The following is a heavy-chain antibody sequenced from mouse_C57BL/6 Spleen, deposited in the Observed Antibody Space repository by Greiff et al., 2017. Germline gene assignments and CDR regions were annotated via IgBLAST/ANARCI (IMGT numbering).Heavy chain of an antibody. CDR3: ARSIYYYGSSSFAY. V-gene: IGHV1-9*01. CDR2: ILPGSGST. J-gene: IGHJ3*01. CDR1: GYTFTGYW. D-gene: IGHD1-1*01. Sequence: VMLVESGAELMKPGASVKLSCKATGYTFTGYWIEWVKQRPGHGLEWIGEILPGSGSTNYNEKFKGKATFTADTSSNTAYMQLSSLTTEDSAIYYCARSIYYYGSSSFAYWGQGTLVTVSA.